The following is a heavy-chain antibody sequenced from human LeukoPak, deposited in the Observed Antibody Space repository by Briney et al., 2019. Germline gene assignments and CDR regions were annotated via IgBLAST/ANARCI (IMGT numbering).Heavy chain of an antibody. CDR1: GYTFTSYG. D-gene: IGHD6-13*01. CDR3: ARVRLGNSSPYYYGMDV. Sequence: ASVKVSCKASGYTFTSYGISWVRQAPGQGLEWMGWISAYNGNTNYAQKLQGGVTMITDTSTSTAYMELRSLRSDDTAVYYCARVRLGNSSPYYYGMDVWGKGTTVTVSS. J-gene: IGHJ6*04. V-gene: IGHV1-18*04. CDR2: ISAYNGNT.